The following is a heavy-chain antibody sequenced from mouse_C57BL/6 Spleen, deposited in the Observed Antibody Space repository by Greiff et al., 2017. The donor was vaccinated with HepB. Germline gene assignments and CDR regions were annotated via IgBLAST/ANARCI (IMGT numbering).Heavy chain of an antibody. V-gene: IGHV1-50*01. CDR3: ARHYGSSPYSAMDY. CDR2: IDPSDSYT. J-gene: IGHJ4*01. CDR1: GYTFTSYW. D-gene: IGHD1-1*01. Sequence: QVQLQQPGAELVKPGASVKLSCKASGYTFTSYWMQWVKQRPGQGLEWIGEIDPSDSYTNYNQKFKGKATLTVDTSSSTAYMQLSSLTSEDSAVYYCARHYGSSPYSAMDYWGQGTSVTVSS.